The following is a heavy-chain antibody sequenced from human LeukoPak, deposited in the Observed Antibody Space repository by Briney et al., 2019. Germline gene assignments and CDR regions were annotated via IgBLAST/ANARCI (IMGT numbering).Heavy chain of an antibody. V-gene: IGHV4-31*03. CDR2: IYYSGST. CDR3: ARVMEMATIRSFDY. J-gene: IGHJ4*02. D-gene: IGHD5-24*01. CDR1: GGSISSGGYY. Sequence: SETLSLTCTVSGGSISSGGYYWSWIRQHPGKGLEWIGYIYYSGSTYYNPSLKSRVTISVDTSKNQFSLKLSSVTAADTAVYHCARVMEMATIRSFDYWGQGTLVTVSS.